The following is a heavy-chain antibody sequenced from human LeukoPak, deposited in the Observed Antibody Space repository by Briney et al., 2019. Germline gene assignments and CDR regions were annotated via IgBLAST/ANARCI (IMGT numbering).Heavy chain of an antibody. Sequence: GASVNVSCKASGYTLTGYYMHWVRPAPGQGLEWMGWINPNSGGTNYAQKFQGRLTMTRDTSISTAYMELSRLRSDDTVVYYCARDQAPRMITFGGPRRWFDPWGQGTLVSVSS. CDR1: GYTLTGYY. CDR2: INPNSGGT. CDR3: ARDQAPRMITFGGPRRWFDP. D-gene: IGHD3-16*01. J-gene: IGHJ5*02. V-gene: IGHV1-2*02.